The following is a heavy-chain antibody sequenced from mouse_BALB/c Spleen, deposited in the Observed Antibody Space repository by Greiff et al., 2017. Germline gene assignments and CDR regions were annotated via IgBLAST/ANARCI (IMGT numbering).Heavy chain of an antibody. CDR2: ISSGGSYT. CDR3: ARDSSGYYAMDY. J-gene: IGHJ4*01. CDR1: GFTFSSYA. Sequence: EVHLVESGGGLVKPGGSLKLSCAASGFTFSSYAMSWVRQSPEKRLEWVAEISSGGSYTYYPDTVTGRFTISRDNAKNTLYLEMSSLRSEDTAMYYCARDSSGYYAMDYWGQGTSVTVSS. D-gene: IGHD3-1*01. V-gene: IGHV5-9-4*01.